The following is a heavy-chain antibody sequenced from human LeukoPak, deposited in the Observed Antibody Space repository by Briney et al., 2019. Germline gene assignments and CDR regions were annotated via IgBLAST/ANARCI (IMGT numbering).Heavy chain of an antibody. V-gene: IGHV3-7*01. Sequence: GGSLRLSCAASGFTFSTYWMSWVRQAPGGGREWVANIKQDGSEKYYVDSVKGRFTISRDNAKNSLYLQMNSLRAEDTAMYYCARDSAGNDYWGQGTLVTVSS. CDR1: GFTFSTYW. CDR3: ARDSAGNDY. J-gene: IGHJ4*02. D-gene: IGHD6-13*01. CDR2: IKQDGSEK.